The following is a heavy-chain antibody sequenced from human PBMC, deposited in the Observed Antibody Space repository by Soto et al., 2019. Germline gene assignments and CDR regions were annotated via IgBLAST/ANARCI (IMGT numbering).Heavy chain of an antibody. CDR3: ARDTIKGAPDYLDS. J-gene: IGHJ4*02. V-gene: IGHV3-30-3*01. Sequence: QEQLVESGEDVVQPGRSLTLSCAASGFTFSANAMHWVRQAPGKGLEWVAVIAYDGTIKIYRDSVKGRFTISRDDSKSTLYLQMNSLRPEDTAVYYCARDTIKGAPDYLDSWGQGTLVTVSS. D-gene: IGHD1-26*01. CDR1: GFTFSANA. CDR2: IAYDGTIK.